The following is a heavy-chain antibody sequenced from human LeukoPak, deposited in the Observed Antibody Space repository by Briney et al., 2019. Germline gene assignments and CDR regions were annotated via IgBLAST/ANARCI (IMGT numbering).Heavy chain of an antibody. CDR2: ISYDGSNK. D-gene: IGHD6-19*01. CDR1: GFTFSSSA. V-gene: IGHV3-30*04. J-gene: IGHJ3*02. Sequence: PGGSLRLSCAASGFTFSSSAMHWVRQAPGKGLEWVAVISYDGSNKYYADSVKGRFTISRDNSKNTLYLQMNSLRAEDTAVYYCARERGIAVYPGGAFDIWGQGTMVTVSS. CDR3: ARERGIAVYPGGAFDI.